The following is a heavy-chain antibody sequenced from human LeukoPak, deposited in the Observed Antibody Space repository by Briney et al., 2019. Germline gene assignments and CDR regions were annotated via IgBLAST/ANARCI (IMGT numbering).Heavy chain of an antibody. CDR1: GFTFSSYA. Sequence: GGSLRLSCAASGFTFSSYAMSWVRQAPGKGLEWVSANSASGGSTYYADSVKDRFTISRDNSKNTLYLQMISLRAEDTAVYYCAKDRDERDYFDSSGYFDYWGQGTLVTVSS. V-gene: IGHV3-23*01. CDR2: NSASGGST. D-gene: IGHD3-22*01. CDR3: AKDRDERDYFDSSGYFDY. J-gene: IGHJ4*02.